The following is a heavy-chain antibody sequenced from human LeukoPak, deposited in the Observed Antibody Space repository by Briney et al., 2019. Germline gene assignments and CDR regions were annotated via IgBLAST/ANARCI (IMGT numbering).Heavy chain of an antibody. CDR2: IHYSGSSGST. CDR1: GGSVTSYY. J-gene: IGHJ4*02. D-gene: IGHD6-13*01. CDR3: ARVSDLAAAGTYDY. V-gene: IGHV4-59*02. Sequence: SETLSLTCTVSGGSVTSYYWSWILQPPGKGLEWIGNIHYSGSSGSTNYNPSLKSRVTTSVDTSTNQLSLRLSSVTAADTAVYYCARVSDLAAAGTYDYWGQGTLVTVSS.